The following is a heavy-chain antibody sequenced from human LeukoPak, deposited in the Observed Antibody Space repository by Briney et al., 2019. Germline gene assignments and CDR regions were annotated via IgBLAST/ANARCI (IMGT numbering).Heavy chain of an antibody. Sequence: ASVKVSCKASGYTFTSYGISWVRQAPGQGLEWMGWISAYNGNTNYAQKLQGRVTMTTDTSTSTAYMELRSLRSDDTAVYYCAREAPITMVRGVIITWLFDSWGQGTLVTVSS. CDR1: GYTFTSYG. CDR3: AREAPITMVRGVIITWLFDS. J-gene: IGHJ4*02. D-gene: IGHD3-10*01. CDR2: ISAYNGNT. V-gene: IGHV1-18*01.